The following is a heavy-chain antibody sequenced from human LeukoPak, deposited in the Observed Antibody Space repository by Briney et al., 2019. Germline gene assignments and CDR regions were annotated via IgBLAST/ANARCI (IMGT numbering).Heavy chain of an antibody. Sequence: GGSLRLSCAASEFSVGSNYMTWVRQAPGKGLEWVAVISYDGSNKYYADSVKGRFTISRDNSKNTLYLQMNSLRADDTAVYYCARDIYSSGWYVRGSAFDIWGQGTMVTVSS. J-gene: IGHJ3*02. V-gene: IGHV3-30*03. CDR2: ISYDGSNK. CDR1: EFSVGSNY. D-gene: IGHD6-19*01. CDR3: ARDIYSSGWYVRGSAFDI.